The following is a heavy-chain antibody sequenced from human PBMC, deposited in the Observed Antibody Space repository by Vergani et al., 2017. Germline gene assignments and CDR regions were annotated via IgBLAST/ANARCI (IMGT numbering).Heavy chain of an antibody. J-gene: IGHJ4*02. Sequence: EVQLVESGGGLVKPGGSLRLSCAASGFTFSNAWMSWVRQAPGKGLEWVTFISNTGHGTLYADAVKGRFTVSRDNSKNTVYLQMNSLRVEDTAIYYCAKDISSSERYLDFWGQGTLVTVSA. D-gene: IGHD6-13*01. V-gene: IGHV3-23*04. CDR1: GFTFSNAW. CDR2: ISNTGHGT. CDR3: AKDISSSERYLDF.